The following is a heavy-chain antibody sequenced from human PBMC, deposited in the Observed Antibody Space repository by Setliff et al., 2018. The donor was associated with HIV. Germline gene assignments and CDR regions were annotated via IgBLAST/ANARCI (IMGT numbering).Heavy chain of an antibody. J-gene: IGHJ4*02. CDR3: ARVIGYFSGWYLKY. CDR1: GYTFTSYD. CDR2: MNPNSGNT. D-gene: IGHD6-19*01. Sequence: ASVKVSCKASGYTFTSYDINWVRQAPGQGLEWMGWMNPNSGNTGYARKFQGRITMTRNTSITTAYMELSSLGSEDTAVYYCARVIGYFSGWYLKYWGQGTPVTVSS. V-gene: IGHV1-8*02.